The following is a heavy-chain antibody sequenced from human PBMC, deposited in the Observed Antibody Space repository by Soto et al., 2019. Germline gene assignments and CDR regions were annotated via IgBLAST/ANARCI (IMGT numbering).Heavy chain of an antibody. CDR2: IGGSGSPI. Sequence: QVQLLESGGGLVQPGGSLRLSCAASEFTFSDYYMSWIRQAPGKGLEWISYIGGSGSPIYYADSVKGRFTISRDNAKNSLYLQMNTLRAEDTAVYYCARVTTKSGRNFIWYFDLWGRGTLVTVSS. D-gene: IGHD1-26*01. CDR3: ARVTTKSGRNFIWYFDL. CDR1: EFTFSDYY. V-gene: IGHV3-11*01. J-gene: IGHJ2*01.